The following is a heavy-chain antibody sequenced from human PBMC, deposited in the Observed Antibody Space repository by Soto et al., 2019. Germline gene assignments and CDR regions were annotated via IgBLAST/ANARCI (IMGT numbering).Heavy chain of an antibody. CDR2: ISGRGGNT. V-gene: IGHV3-23*01. CDR3: PKPSNSGAYAGSFDS. D-gene: IGHD4-4*01. J-gene: IGHJ4*02. Sequence: PGGSLRLSCAASGFIFNNFAINWVRQVPGKRLEWVSGISGRGGNTFYADSMKGRFTISRDNSKNTVYLQMTKLRVEDTAIYYCPKPSNSGAYAGSFDSCGQGTLGTVSS. CDR1: GFIFNNFA.